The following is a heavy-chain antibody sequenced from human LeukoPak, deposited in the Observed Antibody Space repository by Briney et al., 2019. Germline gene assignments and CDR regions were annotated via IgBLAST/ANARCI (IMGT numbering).Heavy chain of an antibody. CDR1: GYSISSGYY. J-gene: IGHJ4*02. Sequence: SETLSLTCTVSGYSISSGYYWGWIRQPPGKGLEWIGSIYHSGSTYYKSSLKSRVTISVDTSKNQFSLRLGFVTAADTAVYYCARGRNGDFDYWGQGTLVTVSS. D-gene: IGHD4-17*01. V-gene: IGHV4-38-2*02. CDR3: ARGRNGDFDY. CDR2: IYHSGST.